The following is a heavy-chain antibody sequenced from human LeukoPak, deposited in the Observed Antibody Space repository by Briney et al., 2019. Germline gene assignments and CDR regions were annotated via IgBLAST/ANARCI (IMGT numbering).Heavy chain of an antibody. J-gene: IGHJ4*02. Sequence: SETLSLTCAVSGGSISSSNWWSWVRQPPGKGLEWIGEIYHSGSTNYNPSLKSRVTISVDKSKNQFSLTLSSVTAADTAVYYCARDPPLREYSSSSGLDYWGQGTLVTVSS. CDR3: ARDPPLREYSSSSGLDY. CDR2: IYHSGST. V-gene: IGHV4-4*02. CDR1: GGSISSSNW. D-gene: IGHD6-6*01.